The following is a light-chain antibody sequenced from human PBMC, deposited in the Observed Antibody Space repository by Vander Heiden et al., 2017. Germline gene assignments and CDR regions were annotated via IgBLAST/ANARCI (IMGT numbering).Light chain of an antibody. CDR2: EDI. CDR1: KLGKTY. Sequence: SYELTQPPSVSVSPGQTANISCSGDKLGKTYASWYQQKPGQSPVVVIYEDIKRPSGIPERFSGSNSGNTATLTISGTQAMDEDDYYCQAWDGSTVVFGGGTKLTVL. J-gene: IGLJ2*01. V-gene: IGLV3-1*01. CDR3: QAWDGSTVV.